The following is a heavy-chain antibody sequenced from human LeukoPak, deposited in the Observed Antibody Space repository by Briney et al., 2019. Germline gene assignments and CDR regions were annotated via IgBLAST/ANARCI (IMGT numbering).Heavy chain of an antibody. CDR3: ARLCSGGSCYSDFDY. Sequence: GESLRISCKGSGYSFTSYWISWVRQMPGKGLEWMGRIDPSDSYTNYSPSSQGHVTISADKSISTAYLQWSSLKASDTAMYYCARLCSGGSCYSDFDYWGQGTLVTVSS. CDR2: IDPSDSYT. J-gene: IGHJ4*02. V-gene: IGHV5-10-1*01. CDR1: GYSFTSYW. D-gene: IGHD2-15*01.